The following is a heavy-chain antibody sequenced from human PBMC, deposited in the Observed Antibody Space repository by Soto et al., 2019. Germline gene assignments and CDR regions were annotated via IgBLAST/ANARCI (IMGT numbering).Heavy chain of an antibody. D-gene: IGHD3-10*01. J-gene: IGHJ6*02. CDR2: ISYDGSNK. Sequence: AGGSLRLSCAASGFTFSSYGMHWVRQAPGKGLEWVAVISYDGSNKYYADSVKGRFTISRDNSKNTLYLQMNSLRAEDTAVYYCAKDDGGQTDYYYYGMDVWGQGTTVTVSS. CDR3: AKDDGGQTDYYYYGMDV. CDR1: GFTFSSYG. V-gene: IGHV3-30*18.